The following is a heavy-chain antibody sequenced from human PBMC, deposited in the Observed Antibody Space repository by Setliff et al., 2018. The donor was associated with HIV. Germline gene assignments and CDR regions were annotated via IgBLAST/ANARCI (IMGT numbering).Heavy chain of an antibody. D-gene: IGHD3-10*01. CDR3: TTDLIIRGVIIDGALR. J-gene: IGHJ4*02. Sequence: LRLSCAASGFTFSSYAMSWVRQAPGKGLEWVSGISGSGGSTYYADSVKGRFTISRDNSKSTLYLQMNSLRAEDTAVYYCTTDLIIRGVIIDGALRWGQGTLVTVSS. V-gene: IGHV3-23*01. CDR2: ISGSGGST. CDR1: GFTFSSYA.